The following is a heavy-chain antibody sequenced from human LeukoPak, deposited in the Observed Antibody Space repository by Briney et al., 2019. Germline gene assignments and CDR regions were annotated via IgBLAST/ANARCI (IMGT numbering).Heavy chain of an antibody. CDR2: ISATSSTI. Sequence: PGGSLRLSCAASGFTFSSFSMSWVRQAPGKGLEWVSCISATSSTIYYADSVKGRFTISRDNAKNSLYLQMNSLRDEDTAVYYCARSYTYDILSGLPGYWGQGTLVTVSS. D-gene: IGHD3-9*01. CDR1: GFTFSSFS. CDR3: ARSYTYDILSGLPGY. V-gene: IGHV3-48*02. J-gene: IGHJ4*02.